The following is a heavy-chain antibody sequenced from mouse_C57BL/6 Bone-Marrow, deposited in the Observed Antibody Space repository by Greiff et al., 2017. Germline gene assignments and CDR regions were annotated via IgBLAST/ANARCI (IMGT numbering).Heavy chain of an antibody. CDR3: ARCPAQASYFDY. Sequence: VQLQQSGPELVKPGASVKISCKASGYSFTGYYMNWVKQSPEKSLEWIGEINPSTGGTTYNQKFKAKATLTVDKSSSTAYMQLKSLTSEDSAVYYCARCPAQASYFDYWGQGTTLTVSS. CDR2: INPSTGGT. D-gene: IGHD3-2*02. V-gene: IGHV1-42*01. CDR1: GYSFTGYY. J-gene: IGHJ2*01.